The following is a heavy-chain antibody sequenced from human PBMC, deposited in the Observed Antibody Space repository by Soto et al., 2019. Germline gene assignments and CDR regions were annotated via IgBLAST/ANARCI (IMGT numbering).Heavy chain of an antibody. CDR1: GGTFSSYT. Sequence: SVKVSCKASGGTFSSYTISWVRQAPGQGLEWMGRIIPILGIANYAQKFQGRVTITADKSTSTAYMELSSLRSEDTAVYYCARSYYYGSGSLEDAFDIWGQGTVVT. D-gene: IGHD3-10*01. J-gene: IGHJ3*02. CDR3: ARSYYYGSGSLEDAFDI. V-gene: IGHV1-69*02. CDR2: IIPILGIA.